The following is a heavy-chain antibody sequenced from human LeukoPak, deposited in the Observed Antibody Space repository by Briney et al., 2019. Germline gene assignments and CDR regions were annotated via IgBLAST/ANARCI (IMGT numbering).Heavy chain of an antibody. CDR2: IFPLFGTA. J-gene: IGHJ5*02. CDR3: ARLTTVPNNWFDP. V-gene: IGHV1-69*05. Sequence: SSVKVSCKASGGTFSIYAISWARQAPGQGLEWVGGIFPLFGTANYAQKFQGRVTITTDESTSTAYMELSSPRSEDTAVYYCARLTTVPNNWFDPWGQGTLVTVSS. CDR1: GGTFSIYA. D-gene: IGHD4-17*01.